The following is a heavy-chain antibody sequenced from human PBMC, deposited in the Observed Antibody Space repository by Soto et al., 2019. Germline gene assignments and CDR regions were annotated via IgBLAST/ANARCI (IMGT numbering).Heavy chain of an antibody. CDR1: GFTFSSYA. J-gene: IGHJ5*02. CDR2: ISGSGGST. Sequence: EVQLLESGGGLVQPGGSLRLSCAASGFTFSSYAMSWVRQAPGKGLEWVSAISGSGGSTYYADSVKGRFTISRDNSKNELCLQMNSLRAEDTAVYYCANSVPEVSGIAAAGKYNWFDPWGQGTLVTVSS. D-gene: IGHD6-13*01. CDR3: ANSVPEVSGIAAAGKYNWFDP. V-gene: IGHV3-23*01.